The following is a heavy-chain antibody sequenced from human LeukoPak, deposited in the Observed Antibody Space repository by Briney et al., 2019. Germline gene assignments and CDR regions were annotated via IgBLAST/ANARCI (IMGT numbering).Heavy chain of an antibody. CDR1: GGSVSSTNW. V-gene: IGHV4-4*02. D-gene: IGHD6-25*01. Sequence: SETLSLTCGVSGGSVSSTNWWTWIRHPPGKGLEWIGEVHLDGRTNFNPSLKSRLTMSVDLSENHVSLKLTSVTAADTAVYYCARVGGFYRPLDYSGQGTLVTVSS. J-gene: IGHJ4*02. CDR2: VHLDGRT. CDR3: ARVGGFYRPLDY.